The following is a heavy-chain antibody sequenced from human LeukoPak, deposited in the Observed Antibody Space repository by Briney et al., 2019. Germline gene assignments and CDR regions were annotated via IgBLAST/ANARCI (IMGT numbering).Heavy chain of an antibody. CDR2: INWKGGST. CDR1: GFTFDDYG. Sequence: GGSLRLSCAASGFTFDDYGMSWVRQAPGKGLEWVSGINWKGGSTGYADSVKGRFTISRDNSRDTLYLHMNSLRAEDTAVYYCANGLREGDYWGQGTLVTVSS. J-gene: IGHJ4*02. CDR3: ANGLREGDY. D-gene: IGHD4-17*01. V-gene: IGHV3-20*04.